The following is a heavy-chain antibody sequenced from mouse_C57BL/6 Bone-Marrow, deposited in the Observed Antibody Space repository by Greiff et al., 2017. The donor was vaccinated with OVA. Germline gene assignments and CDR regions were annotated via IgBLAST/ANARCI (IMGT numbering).Heavy chain of an antibody. CDR1: GFTFSDYY. CDR3: ASHYYGSSYHYWYFDV. CDR2: ISNGGGST. D-gene: IGHD1-1*01. J-gene: IGHJ1*03. V-gene: IGHV5-12*01. Sequence: EVHLVESGGGLVQPGGSLKLSCAASGFTFSDYYMYWVRQTPEKRLEWVAYISNGGGSTYYPDTVKGRFTISRDNAKNTLYLQMSRLKSEDTAMYYCASHYYGSSYHYWYFDVWGTGTTVTVSS.